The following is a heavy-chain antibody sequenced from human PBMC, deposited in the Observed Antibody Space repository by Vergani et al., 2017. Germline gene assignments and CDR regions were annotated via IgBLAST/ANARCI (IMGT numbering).Heavy chain of an antibody. D-gene: IGHD3-10*01. V-gene: IGHV3-66*02. Sequence: ELQLVESGGGLVQPGGSLGSSCAASGSTVRGNNLTWFPQPPGKGLEWVAHIYSGDEPYNADSVKGRVTISRDTSKNTLHLQINNLRVEDTAVYYCARGNYYGSGTYVDPWGQGTLVTVSS. CDR3: ARGNYYGSGTYVDP. CDR1: GSTVRGNN. CDR2: IYSGDEP. J-gene: IGHJ5*02.